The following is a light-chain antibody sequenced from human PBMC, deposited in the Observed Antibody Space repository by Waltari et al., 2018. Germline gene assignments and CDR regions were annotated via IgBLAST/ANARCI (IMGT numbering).Light chain of an antibody. CDR1: SLRSYY. CDR2: DKN. J-gene: IGLJ2*01. CDR3: HSRDASGVGGS. Sequence: SSELTLDPAVSVAMGQTVRITCQGDSLRSYYASWYQQRPGQAPRLVMYDKNNRPSGVPDRFSGSTSHNTASLTITGAQAEDEASYYCHSRDASGVGGSFGGGTKLTVL. V-gene: IGLV3-19*01.